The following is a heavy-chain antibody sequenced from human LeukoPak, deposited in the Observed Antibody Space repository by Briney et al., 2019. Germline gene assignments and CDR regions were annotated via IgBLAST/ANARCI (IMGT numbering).Heavy chain of an antibody. CDR1: GFTFSSYN. CDR3: ARGDWFGELLEN. Sequence: PGGSLRLSCAASGFTFSSYNMNWLRQPPGKGLEWIGEINHSGSTNYNPSLKSRVTISVDTSKNQFSLKLSSVTAADTAVYYCARGDWFGELLENWGQGTLVTVSS. J-gene: IGHJ4*02. CDR2: INHSGST. D-gene: IGHD3-10*01. V-gene: IGHV4-34*01.